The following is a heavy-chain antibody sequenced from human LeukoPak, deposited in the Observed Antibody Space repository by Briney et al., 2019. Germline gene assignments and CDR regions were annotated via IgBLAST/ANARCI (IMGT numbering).Heavy chain of an antibody. CDR2: TVSRGTT. D-gene: IGHD6-19*01. CDR3: AKCSTSAYTTGWCDWIDP. V-gene: IGHV3-23*01. Sequence: GGSLRLSCVASGFTFTSDAMNWVRQAPGKGLEWVSSTVSRGTTQYADSVKGRFTVSRDTSKNTLYLQMNSLRADDTAVYYCAKCSTSAYTTGWCDWIDPWGQGTLVTVSS. J-gene: IGHJ5*02. CDR1: GFTFTSDA.